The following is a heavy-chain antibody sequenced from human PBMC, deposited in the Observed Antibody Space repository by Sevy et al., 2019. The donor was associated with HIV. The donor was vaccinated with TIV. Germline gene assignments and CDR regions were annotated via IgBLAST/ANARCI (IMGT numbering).Heavy chain of an antibody. CDR3: ANVYGSGSPPDY. CDR2: ISGSGGST. CDR1: GFIFNSYA. J-gene: IGHJ4*02. V-gene: IGHV3-23*01. D-gene: IGHD3-10*01. Sequence: GGSLRLSCAASGFIFNSYAMSWVRQAPGKGLEWVSSISGSGGSTYYADSVKGRFTISRDNFRKMVDLQVNTLRAEDTAVYYCANVYGSGSPPDYWGQGTLVTVSS.